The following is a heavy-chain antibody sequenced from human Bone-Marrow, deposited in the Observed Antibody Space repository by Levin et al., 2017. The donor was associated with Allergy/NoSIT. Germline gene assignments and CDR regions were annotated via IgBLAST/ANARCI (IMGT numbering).Heavy chain of an antibody. CDR1: GDTVSSNSAA. CDR2: AYYRSKWYH. V-gene: IGHV6-1*01. D-gene: IGHD2-15*01. Sequence: KSSETLSLTCAIFGDTVSSNSAAWNWIRLSPSRGLEWLGRAYYRSKWYHDYEVSVEGRLTISTDTSKNQFSLHLKSVTHDDTAVYFCARDRVTIAATGFDYWGQGTPVTVSS. J-gene: IGHJ4*02. CDR3: ARDRVTIAATGFDY.